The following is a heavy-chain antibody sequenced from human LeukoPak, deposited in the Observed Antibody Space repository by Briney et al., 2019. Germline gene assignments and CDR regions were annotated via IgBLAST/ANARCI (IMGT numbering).Heavy chain of an antibody. D-gene: IGHD3-22*01. V-gene: IGHV1-69*05. CDR3: ARPKYYYDSSGYYLYYFDY. CDR1: GGTFSSYA. J-gene: IGHJ4*02. CDR2: IIPIFGTA. Sequence: GASVKVSCKASGGTFSSYAISWVRQAPGQGLEWMGGIIPIFGTANYAQKFQGRVTITTDESTSTAYMELSSLGSEETAVYYCARPKYYYDSSGYYLYYFDYCGQGNLVTVSS.